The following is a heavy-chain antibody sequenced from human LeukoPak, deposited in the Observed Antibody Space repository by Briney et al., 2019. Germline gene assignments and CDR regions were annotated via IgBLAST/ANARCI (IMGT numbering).Heavy chain of an antibody. CDR3: ANLIAAAPYFQH. J-gene: IGHJ1*01. Sequence: SGTLSLTCAVSGGSILTTNWWSWVRQPPGKGLEWIGEVHLSGASNYNPSLKSRVSMSIDNSKNQLSLKLSSVTAADTAVYYCANLIAAAPYFQHWGQGTLVTVSS. CDR1: GGSILTTNW. CDR2: VHLSGAS. V-gene: IGHV4-4*02. D-gene: IGHD6-13*01.